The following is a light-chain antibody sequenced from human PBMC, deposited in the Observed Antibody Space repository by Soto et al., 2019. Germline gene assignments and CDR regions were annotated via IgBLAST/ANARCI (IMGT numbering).Light chain of an antibody. V-gene: IGLV2-14*01. Sequence: QSALTQPASVSGSPGQSITISCTGTSSDVGGYNYVSCYQQHPGKVPKLMIYDVSNRPSGVSNRFSGSKSGNTASLTISGLQAEDEADYYCSSYTSSSTLYVVGTGTKVTVL. CDR1: SSDVGGYNY. CDR2: DVS. J-gene: IGLJ1*01. CDR3: SSYTSSSTLYV.